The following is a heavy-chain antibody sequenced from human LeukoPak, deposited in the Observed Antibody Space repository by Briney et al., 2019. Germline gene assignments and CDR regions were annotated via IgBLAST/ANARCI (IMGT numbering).Heavy chain of an antibody. CDR3: ARESRQWLVLGGVDY. CDR2: IIPIFGTA. Sequence: SVKVSCKASGGTFSSYAISWVRQAPGQGLEWMGGIIPIFGTANYAQKFQGRVTITTDESTSTAYMELSSLRSEDTAVYYCARESRQWLVLGGVDYWGQGTLVTVSS. D-gene: IGHD6-19*01. J-gene: IGHJ4*02. CDR1: GGTFSSYA. V-gene: IGHV1-69*05.